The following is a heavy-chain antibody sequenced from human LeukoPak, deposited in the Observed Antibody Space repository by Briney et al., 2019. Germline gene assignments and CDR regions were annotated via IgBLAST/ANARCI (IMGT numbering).Heavy chain of an antibody. J-gene: IGHJ6*02. Sequence: GGSLRLSCAASGFTFSSYWVHWVRQAPGKGLVWVSPINSDGSSTSYADSVKGRFTISRDNAKNTLSLQMNSLRAEDTAVYYCARDKRSDLLGNNYYYYYGMDVWGQGTTVTVSS. CDR1: GFTFSSYW. CDR3: ARDKRSDLLGNNYYYYYGMDV. V-gene: IGHV3-74*01. CDR2: INSDGSST. D-gene: IGHD2-8*02.